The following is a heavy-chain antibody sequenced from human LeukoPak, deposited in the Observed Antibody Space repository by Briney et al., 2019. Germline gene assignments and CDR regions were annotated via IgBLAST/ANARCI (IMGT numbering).Heavy chain of an antibody. V-gene: IGHV3-7*01. CDR2: INQDGSVK. CDR1: GFTFNRHW. Sequence: GGSLRLSCAASGFTFNRHWMSWVRQAPGKGLHWVATINQDGSVKHYVDSVKGRFIISRDNAKDSLSLQMNSLRAEDTAMYYCARLLGESTIYDLWGQGTPVTVSS. D-gene: IGHD3-16*01. J-gene: IGHJ5*02. CDR3: ARLLGESTIYDL.